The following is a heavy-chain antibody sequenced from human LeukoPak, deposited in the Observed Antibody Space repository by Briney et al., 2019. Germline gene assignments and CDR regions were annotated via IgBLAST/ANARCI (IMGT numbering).Heavy chain of an antibody. CDR1: GGSFSGYY. Sequence: SETLSLTCAVYGGSFSGYYWSWIRQPPGKGLEWIGEINHSGSTNYNPSLKSRVTISVDTSKNQFSLKLSSVTAADTAVYYCARDAGYSYGPFDYWGQGTLVTVSS. CDR2: INHSGST. D-gene: IGHD5-18*01. CDR3: ARDAGYSYGPFDY. J-gene: IGHJ4*02. V-gene: IGHV4-34*01.